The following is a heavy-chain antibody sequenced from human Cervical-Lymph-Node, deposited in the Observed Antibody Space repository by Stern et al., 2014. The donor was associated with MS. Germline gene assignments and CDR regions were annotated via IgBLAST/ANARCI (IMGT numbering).Heavy chain of an antibody. CDR1: GGTFINHA. D-gene: IGHD2-8*01. V-gene: IGHV1-69*01. CDR3: ARDNDDNGMDV. Sequence: QVQLGQSGAEVKKPGSSVKVSCKASGGTFINHAISWGRQAPGQGLEWMGVFIPIFGSPHYAQKFQGRVTITADESASTAYMELSSLRSKDTAVYFCARDNDDNGMDVWGQGTTVIVSS. CDR2: FIPIFGSP. J-gene: IGHJ6*02.